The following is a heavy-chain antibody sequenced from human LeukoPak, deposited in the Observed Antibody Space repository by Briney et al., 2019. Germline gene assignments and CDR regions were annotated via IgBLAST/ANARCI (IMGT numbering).Heavy chain of an antibody. CDR1: GLTFSHAW. Sequence: GGSLRLSCTISGLTFSHAWVNWVRQAPGKGLEWVGRIKSGGTTVYAAAVKGGFTMSRDDSVKRLYLQMKSLKMEDTAVYYCIWLSDYYYRMDVWGQGTTVTVSS. D-gene: IGHD3-10*01. CDR3: IWLSDYYYRMDV. CDR2: IKSGGTT. V-gene: IGHV3-15*07. J-gene: IGHJ6*02.